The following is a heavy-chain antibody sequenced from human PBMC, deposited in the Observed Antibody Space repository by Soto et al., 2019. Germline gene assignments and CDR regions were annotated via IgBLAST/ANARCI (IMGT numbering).Heavy chain of an antibody. D-gene: IGHD3-10*02. Sequence: QVQLQESGPGLVKPSETLSLTCTVSDGSIGSDYWSWIRQPPGKRLEWLGNIDYIGNTNYNPSLKIRVTMSIDTSKNRFSLKLASVTTADTAVYYCARMFDNYVNGNWFDPWGQGTLVTVSS. CDR1: DGSIGSDY. CDR3: ARMFDNYVNGNWFDP. CDR2: IDYIGNT. V-gene: IGHV4-59*01. J-gene: IGHJ5*02.